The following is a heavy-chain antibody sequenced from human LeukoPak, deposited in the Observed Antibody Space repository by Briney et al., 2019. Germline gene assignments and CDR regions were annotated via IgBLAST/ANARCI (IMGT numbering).Heavy chain of an antibody. Sequence: GASVKVSCKASGGTFSSYAISWVRQAPGQGLEWMGGIIPIFGTANYAQKFQGRVTITADESTSTAYMELSSLRSEDTAVYYCARDWSYGYYFDYWGQGTLVTVSS. CDR3: ARDWSYGYYFDY. CDR2: IIPIFGTA. D-gene: IGHD5-18*01. CDR1: GGTFSSYA. J-gene: IGHJ4*02. V-gene: IGHV1-69*13.